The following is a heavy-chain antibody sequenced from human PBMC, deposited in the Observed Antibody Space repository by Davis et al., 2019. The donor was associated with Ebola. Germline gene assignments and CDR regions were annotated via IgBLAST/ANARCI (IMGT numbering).Heavy chain of an antibody. Sequence: PSETLSLTCTVSGGSLSGYYWNWIRRPAGKGLEWIGHISSSGSTNYNPSLKSRLTMSVDTSKNQFSLKLTSVTAADTAVHYCARDGPITYYYGMDVWGQGTTVTVSS. V-gene: IGHV4-4*07. J-gene: IGHJ6*02. CDR2: ISSSGST. CDR3: ARDGPITYYYGMDV. CDR1: GGSLSGYY.